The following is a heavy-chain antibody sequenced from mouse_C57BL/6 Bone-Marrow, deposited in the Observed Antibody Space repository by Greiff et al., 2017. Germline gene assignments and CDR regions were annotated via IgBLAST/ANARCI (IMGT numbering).Heavy chain of an antibody. CDR2: INHNNGGT. D-gene: IGHD2-3*01. V-gene: IGHV1-26*01. J-gene: IGHJ3*01. Sequence: EVQLQQSGPELVKPGASVKISCKASGYTFTDYYMNWVKQSHGKSLEWIGDINHNNGGTSYNQKFKGKATLTVDKSSSTAYMELRSLTSEDSAVYYCARGGGWFSFAYWGQGTLVTVSA. CDR1: GYTFTDYY. CDR3: ARGGGWFSFAY.